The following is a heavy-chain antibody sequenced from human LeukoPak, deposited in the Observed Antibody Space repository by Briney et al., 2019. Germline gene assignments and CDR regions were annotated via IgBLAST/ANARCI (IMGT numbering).Heavy chain of an antibody. CDR1: GFTVSSNY. J-gene: IGHJ4*02. CDR3: ARIHYYDSSGYPLDY. Sequence: PGGSLRLSCAASGFTVSSNYMSWVRQAPGKGLEWVSVIYSGGSTYYADSVKGRFTISRDNSKNTLYLQMNSLRAEDTAVYYCARIHYYDSSGYPLDYWGQGTLVTVSS. V-gene: IGHV3-53*01. CDR2: IYSGGST. D-gene: IGHD3-22*01.